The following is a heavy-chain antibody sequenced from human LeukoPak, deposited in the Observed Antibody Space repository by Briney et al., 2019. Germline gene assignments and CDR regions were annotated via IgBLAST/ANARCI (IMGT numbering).Heavy chain of an antibody. CDR1: GYSISSGYY. Sequence: SETLSLTCAVSGYSISSGYYWGWIRQPPGKGLEWIGRIYTSGSTNYNPSLKSRVTMSVDTSKNQFSLKLSSVTAADTAVYYCARERGGWPLYYFDYWGQGTLVTVSS. V-gene: IGHV4-38-2*02. CDR2: IYTSGST. J-gene: IGHJ4*02. D-gene: IGHD6-19*01. CDR3: ARERGGWPLYYFDY.